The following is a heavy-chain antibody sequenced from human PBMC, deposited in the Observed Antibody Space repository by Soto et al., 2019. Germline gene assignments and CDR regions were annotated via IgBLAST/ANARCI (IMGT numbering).Heavy chain of an antibody. D-gene: IGHD6-6*01. V-gene: IGHV5-51*01. J-gene: IGHJ4*02. CDR3: ARRVAAHPYFDF. CDR1: GYIFANDW. CDR2: IFPGDSDT. Sequence: ESLKISGKGSGYIFANDWIALVRQMPGKGLEWMGIIFPGDSDTRYSPSFQGQVTISADKSINTAYLQWSSLKASDTAVYYCARRVAAHPYFDFWGQGALVTVSS.